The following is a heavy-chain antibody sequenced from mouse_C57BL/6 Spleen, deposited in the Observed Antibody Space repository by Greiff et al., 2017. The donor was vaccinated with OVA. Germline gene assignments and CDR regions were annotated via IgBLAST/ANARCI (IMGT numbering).Heavy chain of an antibody. J-gene: IGHJ2*01. CDR3: ARETGYYFDY. CDR2: IYPRSGNT. Sequence: VKLQESGAELARPGASVKLSCKASGYTFTSYGISWVKQRTGQGLEWIGEIYPRSGNTYYNEKFKGKATLTADKSSSTAYMELRSLTSEDSAVYFCARETGYYFDYWGQGTTLTVSS. V-gene: IGHV1-81*01. D-gene: IGHD2-2*01. CDR1: GYTFTSYG.